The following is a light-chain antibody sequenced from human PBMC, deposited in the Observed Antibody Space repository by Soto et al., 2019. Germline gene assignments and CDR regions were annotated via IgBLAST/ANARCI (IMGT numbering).Light chain of an antibody. CDR2: EVS. CDR1: SFDVGGYNY. Sequence: LTQPPSASGSPGQSVTISCTGTSFDVGGYNYVSWYQQHPGKAPQVLMYEVSKRPSGVPDRFSGSKSGNTASLTISGLQAEDEADYFCCSYAGGYTYLFGTATKVTV. V-gene: IGLV2-8*01. J-gene: IGLJ1*01. CDR3: CSYAGGYTYL.